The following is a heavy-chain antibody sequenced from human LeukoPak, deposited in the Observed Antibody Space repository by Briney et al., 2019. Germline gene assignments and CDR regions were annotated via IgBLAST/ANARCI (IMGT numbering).Heavy chain of an antibody. CDR3: AREATIFGVVTPDY. V-gene: IGHV1-18*01. D-gene: IGHD3-3*01. J-gene: IGHJ4*02. CDR1: GYTFTSYI. CDR2: ISAYNGNT. Sequence: GASVKASCKASGYTFTSYIISWVRQAPGQGLEWMGWISAYNGNTNYAQKLQGRVTMTTDTSTSTAYMELRSLRSDDTAVYYRAREATIFGVVTPDYWGQGTLVTVSS.